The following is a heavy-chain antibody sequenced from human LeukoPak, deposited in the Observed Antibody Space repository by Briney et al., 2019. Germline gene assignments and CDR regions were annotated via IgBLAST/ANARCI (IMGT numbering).Heavy chain of an antibody. D-gene: IGHD1-26*01. CDR3: ARSETEWELGYYFDY. CDR1: GFTVSSNY. CDR2: IYSGGST. J-gene: IGHJ4*02. V-gene: IGHV3-53*01. Sequence: GGSLRLSCVASGFTVSSNYMSWVRQAPGKGLEWVSVIYSGGSTYYADSVKGRFTISRDNSKNTLYLQMNSLRAEDTAVYYCARSETEWELGYYFDYWGQGTLVTVSS.